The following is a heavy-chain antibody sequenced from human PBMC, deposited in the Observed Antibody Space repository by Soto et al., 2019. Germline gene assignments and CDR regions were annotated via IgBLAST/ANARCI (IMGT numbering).Heavy chain of an antibody. Sequence: ESLKISCKGPRYSFTSYWIGWVRQMPGKGLEWMGIIYPGDSDTRYSPSFQGQVTISADKSISTAYLQWTSLKASDTAMYYCARVTQLVVSWFDPWGQGTLVTVSS. V-gene: IGHV5-51*01. CDR1: RYSFTSYW. J-gene: IGHJ5*02. D-gene: IGHD6-6*01. CDR2: IYPGDSDT. CDR3: ARVTQLVVSWFDP.